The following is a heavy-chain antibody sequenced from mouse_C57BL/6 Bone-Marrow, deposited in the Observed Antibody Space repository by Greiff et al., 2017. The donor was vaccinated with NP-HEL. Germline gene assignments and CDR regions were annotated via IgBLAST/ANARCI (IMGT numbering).Heavy chain of an antibody. J-gene: IGHJ1*03. V-gene: IGHV5-12*01. CDR2: ISNGGGST. CDR1: GFTFSDYY. CDR3: ARHSMITPYWYFDV. Sequence: DVMLVESGGGLVQPGGSLKLSCAASGFTFSDYYMYWVRQTPEKRLEWVAYISNGGGSTYYPDTVKGRFTISRDNAKNTLYLQMSRLKSEDTAMYYCARHSMITPYWYFDVWGTGTTVTVSS. D-gene: IGHD2-4*01.